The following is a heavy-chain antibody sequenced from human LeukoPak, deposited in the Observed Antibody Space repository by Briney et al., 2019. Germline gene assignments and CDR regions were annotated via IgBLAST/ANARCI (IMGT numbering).Heavy chain of an antibody. V-gene: IGHV3-15*01. CDR1: GFTFSNAW. Sequence: GGSLRLSCAASGFTFSNAWMSWVRQAPGKGLEWVGRIKSKTDGRTTDYAAPVKGRFTISRDDSKNTLYLQMNSLKTEDTAVYYCVNDYFDYWGQGTLVTVSS. CDR2: IKSKTDGRTT. J-gene: IGHJ4*02. CDR3: VNDYFDY.